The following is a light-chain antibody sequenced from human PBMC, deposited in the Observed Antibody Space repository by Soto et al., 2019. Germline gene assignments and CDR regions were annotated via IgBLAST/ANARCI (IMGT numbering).Light chain of an antibody. V-gene: IGKV3-15*01. CDR3: QQYNTWPIT. J-gene: IGKJ5*01. CDR1: QSVSDK. Sequence: EIVLTQSPGTLSLSPGERRTLSCGASQSVSDKLAWYQQKPGQGPRLLVYRASTRTLGIPARFSGSESGTEFTLTISSLQSEDFAIYYCQQYNTWPITFGQGTRLEIK. CDR2: RAS.